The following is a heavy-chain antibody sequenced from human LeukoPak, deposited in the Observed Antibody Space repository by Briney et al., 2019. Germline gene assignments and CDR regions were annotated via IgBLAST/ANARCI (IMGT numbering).Heavy chain of an antibody. Sequence: GGSLRLSCAASGFTFSSDAMNWVRQAPGKGLEWVSSISSSSGYIFYADSVKGRFTISRDNSKNIVYLQMDSLRVDDTALYYCARGGYQPYYYMDVWGTGTTVTVSS. CDR2: ISSSSGYI. V-gene: IGHV3-21*01. D-gene: IGHD2-2*01. J-gene: IGHJ6*03. CDR1: GFTFSSDA. CDR3: ARGGYQPYYYMDV.